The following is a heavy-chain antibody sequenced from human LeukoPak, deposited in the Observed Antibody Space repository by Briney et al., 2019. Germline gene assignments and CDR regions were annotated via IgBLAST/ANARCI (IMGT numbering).Heavy chain of an antibody. CDR2: MNPNSGNT. CDR3: ARAVVPTRGYNYYYMDV. CDR1: GYTFTSYD. V-gene: IGHV1-8*03. Sequence: GASVKVSCKASGYTFTSYDINWVRQATGQGLEWMGWMNPNSGNTGYAQKFQGRVTITRNTSISTAYMELSSLRSEDTAVYYCARAVVPTRGYNYYYMDVWGKGTTVTVSS. D-gene: IGHD2-2*01. J-gene: IGHJ6*03.